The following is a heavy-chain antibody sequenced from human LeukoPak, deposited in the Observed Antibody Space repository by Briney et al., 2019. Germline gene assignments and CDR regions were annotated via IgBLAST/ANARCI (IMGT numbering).Heavy chain of an antibody. CDR3: ARALGYCSGGSCTRGYNWFDP. D-gene: IGHD2-15*01. J-gene: IGHJ5*02. V-gene: IGHV4-59*08. CDR1: GDSISSFS. Sequence: SETLSLTCTVSGDSISSFSWSWIRQSPGKRLEWLGYLYYSGTANYNPSLRSRVTISSDTSKNQFSLKLSFVTTADTAVYYCARALGYCSGGSCTRGYNWFDPWGQGTLVTVPS. CDR2: LYYSGTA.